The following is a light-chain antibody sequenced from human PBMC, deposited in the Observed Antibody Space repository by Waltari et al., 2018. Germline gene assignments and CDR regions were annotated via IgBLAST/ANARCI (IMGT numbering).Light chain of an antibody. CDR3: ALYMGSGIWV. J-gene: IGLJ3*02. CDR2: KAN. V-gene: IGLV8-61*01. CDR1: SGSPSTTSY. Sequence: QTVVTQEPSLSVSPGGTVTLTCALSSGSPSTTSYATWYQQTPVQAPRTLVYKANARSSGVPDRFSGSILGNTAALTITGAQADDESDYYCALYMGSGIWVFGGGTRLTVL.